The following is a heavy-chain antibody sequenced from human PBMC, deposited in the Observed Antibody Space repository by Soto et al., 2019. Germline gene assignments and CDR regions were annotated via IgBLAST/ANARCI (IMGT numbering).Heavy chain of an antibody. J-gene: IGHJ4*02. Sequence: QVQLQESGPGLVEPSGTLSLTCAVSGASISNSNWWSWVRQPPGKGLEWIGEIYHSGTTNCDPSLKSRVTISVDKSKNQFSQKLSSVTAADTAVYYCAIPGAGDFDYWGQGTLVTISS. CDR3: AIPGAGDFDY. CDR2: IYHSGTT. V-gene: IGHV4-4*02. CDR1: GASISNSNW. D-gene: IGHD6-13*01.